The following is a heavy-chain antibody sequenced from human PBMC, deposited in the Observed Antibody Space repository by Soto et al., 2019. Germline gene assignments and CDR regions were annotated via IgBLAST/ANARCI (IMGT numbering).Heavy chain of an antibody. Sequence: VQLVESGGGVVQPGRSLRLSCAATGFTFSDYAMHWVRQAPGKGLEWVAVVSHDGRNTHYADSVKGRFTISRDSCKNTVSLELTSLRAADSAGYYFSKWGRQWLVTSDFNYWGQGALGTVSS. CDR3: SKWGRQWLVTSDFNY. J-gene: IGHJ4*02. V-gene: IGHV3-30*18. CDR1: GFTFSDYA. D-gene: IGHD6-19*01. CDR2: VSHDGRNT.